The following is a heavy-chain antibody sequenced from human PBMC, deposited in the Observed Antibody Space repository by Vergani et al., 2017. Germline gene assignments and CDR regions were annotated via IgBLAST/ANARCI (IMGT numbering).Heavy chain of an antibody. CDR3: AGKRPRGYSGYDSPYFFDC. D-gene: IGHD5-12*01. V-gene: IGHV1-69*02. Sequence: QVQLVQSGAEVKKPGSSVKVSCNASGGTFSSYTISWVRQAPGQGLEWMGRIIPIHGIANYAQKFQGRVTITTDKSTSTAYMELSSLRSEDTAVYYCAGKRPRGYSGYDSPYFFDCWHRTTLIAVSA. CDR2: IIPIHGIA. CDR1: GGTFSSYT. J-gene: IGHJ4*02.